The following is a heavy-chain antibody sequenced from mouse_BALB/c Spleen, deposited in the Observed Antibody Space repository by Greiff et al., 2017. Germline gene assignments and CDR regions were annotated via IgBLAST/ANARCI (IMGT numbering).Heavy chain of an antibody. CDR3: ARGYYGSSYGFAY. Sequence: VQLKESGPGLVKPSQSLSLTCTVTGYSITSDYAWNWIRQFPGNKLEWMGYIRYSGSTSYNPSLKSRISITRDTSKNQFFLQLNSVTTEDTATYYCARGYYGSSYGFAYWGQGTLVTVSA. J-gene: IGHJ3*01. CDR1: GYSITSDYA. D-gene: IGHD1-1*01. CDR2: IRYSGST. V-gene: IGHV3-2*02.